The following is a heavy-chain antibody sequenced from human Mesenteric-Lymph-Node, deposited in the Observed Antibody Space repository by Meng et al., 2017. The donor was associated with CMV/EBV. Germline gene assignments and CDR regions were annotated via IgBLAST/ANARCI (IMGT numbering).Heavy chain of an antibody. J-gene: IGHJ4*02. CDR1: GFTFSSYA. CDR2: ISVNGQKS. V-gene: IGHV3-23*01. D-gene: IGHD3-3*01. CDR3: VRPVLESWYFDY. Sequence: GGSLRLSCAASGFTFSSYAMSWVRQAPGKGLEWVSGISVNGQKSYVADSVKGRLTISRDNSKNTLYLQMNSLRAEDTAVYYCVRPVLESWYFDYWGQGTLVTVSS.